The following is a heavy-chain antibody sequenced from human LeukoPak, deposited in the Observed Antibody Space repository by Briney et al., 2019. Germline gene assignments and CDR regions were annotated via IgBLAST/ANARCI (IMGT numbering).Heavy chain of an antibody. CDR2: IIPIFGTA. J-gene: IGHJ4*02. D-gene: IGHD6-13*01. V-gene: IGHV1-69*13. Sequence: SVKVSCKASGGTFSSYAISWVRQAPGQGLEWMGGIIPIFGTANYAQKFRGRVTITADESTSTACMELSSLRSEDTAVYYCARAGGQQLDIGYRFDYWGLGTLVTVSS. CDR3: ARAGGQQLDIGYRFDY. CDR1: GGTFSSYA.